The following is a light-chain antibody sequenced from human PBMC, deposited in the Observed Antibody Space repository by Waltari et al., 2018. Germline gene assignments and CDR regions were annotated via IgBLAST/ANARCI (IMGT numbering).Light chain of an antibody. CDR2: EGS. Sequence: QSALTQPASVSGSLGQPITISCTGANSDVGTYNLVSWYQRHPGKAPKLMIYEGSKRPSGVSNRFSGSQSGNTASLTISGLQAEDDGDYYCCSYAGSSTYVLFGGGTKLTVL. CDR1: NSDVGTYNL. CDR3: CSYAGSSTYVL. J-gene: IGLJ2*01. V-gene: IGLV2-23*01.